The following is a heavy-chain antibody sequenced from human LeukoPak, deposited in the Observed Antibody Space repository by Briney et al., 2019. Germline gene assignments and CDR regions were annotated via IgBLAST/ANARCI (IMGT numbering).Heavy chain of an antibody. D-gene: IGHD4-17*01. CDR2: IKRIIDGGTT. V-gene: IGHV3-15*01. CDR3: AAQGGSGDLRY. Sequence: PGGSLRLSCAASGLTFSNTWMNWVRQAAGKGLEWVGRIKRIIDGGTTDYAAPVKGRFTVSRDDSINTLYLQMSSLKTEDTAVYYCAAQGGSGDLRYWGQGTLVTVSS. J-gene: IGHJ4*02. CDR1: GLTFSNTW.